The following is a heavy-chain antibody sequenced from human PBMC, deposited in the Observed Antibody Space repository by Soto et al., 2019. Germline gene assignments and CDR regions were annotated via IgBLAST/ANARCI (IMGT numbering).Heavy chain of an antibody. CDR2: IYYSGST. Sequence: ASETLSLTCTVSGGSISSGGYYWSWIRQHPGKGLEWIGYIYYSGSTYYNPSLKSRVTISVDTSKNQFSLKLSSVTAADTAVYYCARSSDYGDYVGIDYFDYWGQGTLVTVSS. J-gene: IGHJ4*02. D-gene: IGHD4-17*01. CDR1: GGSISSGGYY. V-gene: IGHV4-31*03. CDR3: ARSSDYGDYVGIDYFDY.